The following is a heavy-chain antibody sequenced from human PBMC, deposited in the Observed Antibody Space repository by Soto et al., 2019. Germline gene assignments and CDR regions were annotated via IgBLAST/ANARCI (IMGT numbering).Heavy chain of an antibody. CDR3: ARETGYSSSWPTDYGMDV. CDR1: GFTFSSYG. D-gene: IGHD6-13*01. CDR2: IWYDGSNK. Sequence: SLRLSCAASGFTFSSYGMHWVRQAPGKGLEWVAVIWYDGSNKYYADSVKGRFTISRDNSKNTLYLQMNSLRAEDTAVYYCARETGYSSSWPTDYGMDVWGQGTTVTVSS. J-gene: IGHJ6*02. V-gene: IGHV3-33*01.